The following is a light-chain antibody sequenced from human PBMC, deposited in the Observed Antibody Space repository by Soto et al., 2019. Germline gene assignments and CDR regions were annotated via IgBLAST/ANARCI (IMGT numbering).Light chain of an antibody. CDR1: NIGSTS. CDR3: QVWNITTDHYV. V-gene: IGLV3-21*02. Sequence: SYELTQPPSVSVAPGQTARITCWGNNIGSTSVHWYQQRPGQAPVLVVYDDNDRPSGIPERFSGSNSENTATLTITRVEAGDEADYYCQVWNITTDHYVFGTGTKVTVL. CDR2: DDN. J-gene: IGLJ1*01.